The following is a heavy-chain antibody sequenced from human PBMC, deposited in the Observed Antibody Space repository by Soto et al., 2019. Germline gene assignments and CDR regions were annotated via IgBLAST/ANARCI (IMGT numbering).Heavy chain of an antibody. CDR1: GASINSNY. Sequence: PSGTLSRTCTVSGASINSNYWSWIGQSPGKGLEWIGYIYHMGGTDYNPSLKSRVTVSIDKSKNQFSLNLRSVTAADTAVYFCARFTYKSGFNWFDPWGQGTQVTAPQ. V-gene: IGHV4-59*03. J-gene: IGHJ5*02. CDR3: ARFTYKSGFNWFDP. CDR2: IYHMGGT. D-gene: IGHD5-12*01.